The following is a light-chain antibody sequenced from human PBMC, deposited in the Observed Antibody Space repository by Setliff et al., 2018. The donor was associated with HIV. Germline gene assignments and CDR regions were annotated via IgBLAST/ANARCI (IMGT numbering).Light chain of an antibody. CDR2: EVS. CDR1: SRDVGAYDY. CDR3: SSYTSSSTEV. V-gene: IGLV2-14*01. Sequence: QSALTQPASVSGSPGQSITISCTGTSRDVGAYDYVAWYQQHPGKAPKLMIYEVSNRPSGVSNRFSASKSGNTASLTISGLQAEDEADYYCSSYTSSSTEVFGTGTKVTVL. J-gene: IGLJ1*01.